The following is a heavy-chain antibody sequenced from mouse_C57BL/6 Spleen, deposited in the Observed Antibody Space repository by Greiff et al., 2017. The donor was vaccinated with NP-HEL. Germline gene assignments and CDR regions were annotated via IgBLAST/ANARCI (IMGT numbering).Heavy chain of an antibody. CDR1: GFNIKDYY. V-gene: IGHV14-2*01. CDR2: IDPEDGET. Sequence: VQLQQSGAELVKPGASVKLSCTASGFNIKDYYMHWVKQRTEQGLEWIGRIDPEDGETKYAPKFQGKATITADTSSNTADLQLSSLTSEDTAVYYCATQLGRGYWGQGTTLTVSS. J-gene: IGHJ2*01. CDR3: ATQLGRGY. D-gene: IGHD4-1*02.